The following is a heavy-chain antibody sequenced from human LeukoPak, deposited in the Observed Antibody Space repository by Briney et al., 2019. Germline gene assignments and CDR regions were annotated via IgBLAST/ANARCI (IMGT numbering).Heavy chain of an antibody. CDR1: GGSFRTYY. D-gene: IGHD4-11*01. Sequence: SETLSLTCALYGGSFRTYYRSWIRQPPGKGLEWIGEINHSGSTNYNPSLKSRVTTSVDASKKQFSLRLGSMTAADTAVYYCARGNLWDYRRNYYYMDVWGKGTTVTVSS. J-gene: IGHJ6*03. CDR2: INHSGST. CDR3: ARGNLWDYRRNYYYMDV. V-gene: IGHV4-34*01.